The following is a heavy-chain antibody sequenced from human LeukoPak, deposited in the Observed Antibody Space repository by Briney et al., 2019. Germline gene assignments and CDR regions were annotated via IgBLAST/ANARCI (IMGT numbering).Heavy chain of an antibody. Sequence: ASVKVSCKASGYTLTSYYMHWVRQAPGQGLEWMGIINPSGGSTSYAQKFQVRVTMTRDTSTSTVYMELSSLRSEDTAVYYCARDYSNLHFDYWGQGTLVTVSS. CDR1: GYTLTSYY. D-gene: IGHD4-11*01. CDR2: INPSGGST. J-gene: IGHJ4*02. V-gene: IGHV1-46*03. CDR3: ARDYSNLHFDY.